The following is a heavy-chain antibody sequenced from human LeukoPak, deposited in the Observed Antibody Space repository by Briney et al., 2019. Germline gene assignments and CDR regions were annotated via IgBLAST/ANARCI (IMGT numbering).Heavy chain of an antibody. CDR2: INPNSGGT. V-gene: IGHV1-2*04. J-gene: IGHJ6*04. CDR1: GYTFTGYY. Sequence: ASVKVSCKASGYTFTGYYMHWVRQTPGQGLEWMGWINPNSGGTNYAQKFQGWVTMTRDTSISTAYMELSRLRSDDTAVYYCARGIAVAGGYYYYGMDVWVNGTTVTVSS. D-gene: IGHD6-19*01. CDR3: ARGIAVAGGYYYYGMDV.